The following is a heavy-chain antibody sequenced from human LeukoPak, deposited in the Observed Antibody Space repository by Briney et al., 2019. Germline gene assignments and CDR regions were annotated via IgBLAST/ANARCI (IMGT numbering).Heavy chain of an antibody. CDR3: TREVRSAWASFDP. D-gene: IGHD1-26*01. CDR1: GGSFSGYY. CDR2: IHYSARI. Sequence: SETLSLTCAVYGGSFSGYYWSWIRQPPGKGLEWIGSIHYSARIYYNPSLKSRLTISPDTSKNQFSLKLTSVTAADTAVYYCTREVRSAWASFDPWGQGTLVIVSS. V-gene: IGHV4-34*01. J-gene: IGHJ5*02.